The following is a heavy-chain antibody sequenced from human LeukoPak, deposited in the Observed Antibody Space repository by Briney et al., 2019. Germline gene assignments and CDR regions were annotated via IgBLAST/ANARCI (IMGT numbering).Heavy chain of an antibody. CDR1: SGSISDYY. V-gene: IGHV4-4*07. Sequence: SETLSLTCTVSSGSISDYYWSWIRQPAGKGLEWIGRIYSSGSTNSHPALKSRVTMSVDTSKNQVSLILSSVTAADTAMYFCARENRYNSYALDYWGRGTLVPSPQ. CDR3: ARENRYNSYALDY. J-gene: IGHJ4*02. CDR2: IYSSGST. D-gene: IGHD3-16*01.